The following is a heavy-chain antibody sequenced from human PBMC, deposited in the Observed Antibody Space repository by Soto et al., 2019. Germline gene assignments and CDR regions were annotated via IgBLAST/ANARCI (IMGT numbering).Heavy chain of an antibody. D-gene: IGHD3-3*01. CDR1: GFTFSSYG. V-gene: IGHV3-33*01. CDR3: AREVWGGPFDY. J-gene: IGHJ4*02. Sequence: QVQLVESGGGVVQPGRSLRLSCAASGFTFSSYGLHWVRQAPGKGLEWVAVIWSGGSNKYYADSVKGRFTISRDNSQNTLYLKMNSLRAEDTAVYYCAREVWGGPFDYWGQGTLVTVSS. CDR2: IWSGGSNK.